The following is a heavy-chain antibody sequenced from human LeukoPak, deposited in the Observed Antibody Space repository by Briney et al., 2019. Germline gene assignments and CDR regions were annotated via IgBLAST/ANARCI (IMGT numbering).Heavy chain of an antibody. J-gene: IGHJ6*02. CDR3: AGYISSSWYYHYYGMDV. D-gene: IGHD6-13*01. CDR2: LYYSGST. Sequence: SETLSLTCTVSGGSITNNNYYWDWIRQPPGKGLEWIGDLYYSGSTHYNPSLKSRVTISVDTSKNQFSLKLSSVTAADTAVYYCAGYISSSWYYHYYGMDVWGQGTTVTVSS. CDR1: GGSITNNNYY. V-gene: IGHV4-39*07.